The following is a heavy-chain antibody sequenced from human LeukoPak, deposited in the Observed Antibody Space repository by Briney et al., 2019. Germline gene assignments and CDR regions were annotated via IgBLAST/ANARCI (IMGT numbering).Heavy chain of an antibody. CDR3: ARGGALDI. V-gene: IGHV3-74*01. CDR2: VNSDGSEI. J-gene: IGHJ3*02. CDR1: GFSFSSHW. Sequence: GGSLRLSCAASGFSFSSHWMHWVRQAPGKGLVWVSRVNSDGSEINYADSVKGRFTISRDNAKNSLYLQMNSLRAEDTAVYYCARGGALDIWGQGTTVTVSS.